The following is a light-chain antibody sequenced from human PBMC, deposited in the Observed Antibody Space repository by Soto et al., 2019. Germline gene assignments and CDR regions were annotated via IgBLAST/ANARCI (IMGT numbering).Light chain of an antibody. Sequence: QSVLTQSPSASASLGASVKLTCTLSSGHSNYAIAWHQQQPEKGPRYLMKLNSDGSHRKGDGIPDRFSGSSSGAERYLTISSLLSEDEADYYWQTWGTGIRVFGTGTKLTVL. CDR1: SGHSNYA. J-gene: IGLJ1*01. CDR2: LNSDGSH. V-gene: IGLV4-69*01. CDR3: QTWGTGIRV.